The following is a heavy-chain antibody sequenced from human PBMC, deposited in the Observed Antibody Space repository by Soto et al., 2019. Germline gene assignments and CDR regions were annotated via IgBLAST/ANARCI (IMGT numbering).Heavy chain of an antibody. Sequence: NPSETLSLTCTVSGGSIISYYCICIGQPSGKGLEWIGRIYTSGSTNYNPSLKSRVTMSVDTSKNQFSLNLSSVTAAADTAVYYCARDRITLANDAFDIWGQGTMVTVSS. V-gene: IGHV4-4*07. CDR3: ARDRITLANDAFDI. CDR2: IYTSGST. D-gene: IGHD3-10*01. CDR1: GGSIISYY. J-gene: IGHJ3*02.